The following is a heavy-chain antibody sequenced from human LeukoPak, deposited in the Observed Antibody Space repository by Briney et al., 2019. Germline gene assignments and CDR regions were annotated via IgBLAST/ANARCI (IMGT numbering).Heavy chain of an antibody. CDR1: GYTFTSYY. Sequence: ASVKVSCKASGYTFTSYYMHWVRQAPGQGLEWMGIINPSGGSTSYAQKFQGRVTMTRDTSTSTVYMELSSLRSEDTAVYYCAGVSVRGFFAYGGRETLVTVSS. D-gene: IGHD2-21*01. CDR2: INPSGGST. CDR3: AGVSVRGFFAY. J-gene: IGHJ4*02. V-gene: IGHV1-46*01.